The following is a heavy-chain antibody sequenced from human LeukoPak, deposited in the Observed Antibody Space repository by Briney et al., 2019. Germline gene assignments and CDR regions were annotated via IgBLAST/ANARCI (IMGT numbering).Heavy chain of an antibody. CDR1: GYTFTGYY. V-gene: IGHV1-2*02. CDR3: ARDDSVVQLGTFDY. Sequence: ASVKVSCKASGYTFTGYYMHWVRQAPGQGLERMGWINPNSGGTNYAQKFQGRVTMTRDTSISTAYMELSRLRSDDTAVYYCARDDSVVQLGTFDYWGQGTLVTVSS. CDR2: INPNSGGT. J-gene: IGHJ4*02. D-gene: IGHD1-1*01.